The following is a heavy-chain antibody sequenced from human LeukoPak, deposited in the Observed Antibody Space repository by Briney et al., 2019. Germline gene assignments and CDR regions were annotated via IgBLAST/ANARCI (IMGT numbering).Heavy chain of an antibody. CDR1: GGSISSSNW. J-gene: IGHJ4*02. CDR3: ARVRIVVVTASYYFDY. V-gene: IGHV4-4*02. CDR2: IYHSGST. Sequence: SGTLSLTCAVSGGSISSSNWWSWVRQPPGKGLEWIGEIYHSGSTNYNPSLKSRVTISVDKSKNQFALKLSSVTAADTAVYYCARVRIVVVTASYYFDYWGQGTLVTVSS. D-gene: IGHD2-21*02.